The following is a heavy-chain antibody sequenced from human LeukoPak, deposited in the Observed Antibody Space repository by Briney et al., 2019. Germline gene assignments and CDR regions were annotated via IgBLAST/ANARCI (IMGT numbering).Heavy chain of an antibody. CDR2: INSDGSWT. Sequence: GGSLRLSCAASGNYWMHWVRQAPGKGLVWVSHINSDGSWTSYADSMKGRFTISKDNAKNTLYLQMNSLKTEDTAVYYCTTDLNYYDSGGDDAFDIWGQGTMVTVSS. CDR3: TTDLNYYDSGGDDAFDI. D-gene: IGHD3-22*01. J-gene: IGHJ3*02. CDR1: GNYW. V-gene: IGHV3-74*01.